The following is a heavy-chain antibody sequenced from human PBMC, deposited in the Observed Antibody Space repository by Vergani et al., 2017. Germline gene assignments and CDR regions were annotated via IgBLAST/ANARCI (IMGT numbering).Heavy chain of an antibody. J-gene: IGHJ5*02. CDR3: AKDMYYYGSGSYPRWFDP. D-gene: IGHD3-10*01. CDR1: GFTFSSYW. Sequence: EVQLVESGGGLVQPGGSLRLSCAASGFTFSSYWMSWVRQAPGKGLEWVANIKQDGSEKYYVDSVKGRFTISRDNAKNSLYLQMNSLRAEDTALYYCAKDMYYYGSGSYPRWFDPWGQGTLVTVSS. CDR2: IKQDGSEK. V-gene: IGHV3-7*03.